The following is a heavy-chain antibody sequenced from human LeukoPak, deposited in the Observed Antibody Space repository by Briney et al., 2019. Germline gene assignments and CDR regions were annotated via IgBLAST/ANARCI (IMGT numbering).Heavy chain of an antibody. CDR1: GFTFDDYA. CDR3: GTWGLYHGMDV. CDR2: INADGGRT. D-gene: IGHD3-16*01. V-gene: IGHV3-43*02. Sequence: GGSLRLSCVASGFTFDDYAMHWVRQAPGKGLEWVSLINADGGRTYYADSVKGRFTISRDNSKNSLYLQMHSLRTEDSALYYCGTWGLYHGMDVWGRATTVLVSS. J-gene: IGHJ6*02.